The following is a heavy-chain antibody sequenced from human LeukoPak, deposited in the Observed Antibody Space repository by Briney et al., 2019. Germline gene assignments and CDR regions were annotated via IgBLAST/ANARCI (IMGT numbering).Heavy chain of an antibody. V-gene: IGHV3-23*01. D-gene: IGHD5-24*01. CDR3: AKDRGYGYNLYYFDY. CDR1: GFTFSSYA. CDR2: ISGSGGST. J-gene: IGHJ4*02. Sequence: GGSLRLSCAASGFTFSSYAMSWVRQAPGKGLEWVSAISGSGGSTYYAGSVKGRFTISRDNSKNTLYLQMNSLRAEDTAVYYCAKDRGYGYNLYYFDYWGQGTLVTVSS.